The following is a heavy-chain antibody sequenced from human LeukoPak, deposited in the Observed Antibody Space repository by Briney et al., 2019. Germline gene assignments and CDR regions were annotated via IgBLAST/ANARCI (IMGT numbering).Heavy chain of an antibody. CDR2: ISSSSSYI. J-gene: IGHJ4*02. D-gene: IGHD6-19*01. V-gene: IGHV3-21*01. Sequence: PGGSLRLSCAASGFTFSGYAMSWVRQAPGKGLEWVSSISSSSSYIYYADSVKGRFTISRDNAKNSLYLQMNSLRAEDTAVYYCARDPEEQWLFDYWGQGTLVTVSS. CDR3: ARDPEEQWLFDY. CDR1: GFTFSGYA.